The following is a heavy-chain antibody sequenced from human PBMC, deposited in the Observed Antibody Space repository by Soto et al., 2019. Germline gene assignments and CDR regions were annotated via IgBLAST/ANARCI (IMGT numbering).Heavy chain of an antibody. V-gene: IGHV3-23*01. Sequence: PGGSLRLSCAASGFTFSSYAMSWVRQAPGKGLEWVSAISGSGGSTYYADSVKGRFTISRDNSKNTLYLQMNSLRAEDTAVYYCANSGNWNYFSSGGYWGQGTLVTVSS. D-gene: IGHD1-7*01. CDR1: GFTFSSYA. J-gene: IGHJ4*02. CDR2: ISGSGGST. CDR3: ANSGNWNYFSSGGY.